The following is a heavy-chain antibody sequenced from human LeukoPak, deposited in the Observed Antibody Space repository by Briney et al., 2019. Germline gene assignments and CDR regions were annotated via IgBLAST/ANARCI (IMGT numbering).Heavy chain of an antibody. D-gene: IGHD5-12*01. J-gene: IGHJ3*01. V-gene: IGHV3-23*01. CDR2: IGANGGST. CDR3: AKDLGQRWLQSDAFHF. Sequence: GGSLRLSCAASGFTFSSYAMSWVRQAPGKGPEWVSGIGANGGSTFYADSVKGRFTISRDNSMDTVYLQLNSLTAEDTALYYCAKDLGQRWLQSDAFHFWDQGTMVTVSS. CDR1: GFTFSSYA.